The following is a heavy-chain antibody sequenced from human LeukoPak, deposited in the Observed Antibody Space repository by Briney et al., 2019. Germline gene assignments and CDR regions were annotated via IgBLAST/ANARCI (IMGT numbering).Heavy chain of an antibody. D-gene: IGHD1-1*01. J-gene: IGHJ6*02. CDR3: VKGTGTTSEYGMDV. Sequence: PGGSLRLSCSASGFXYRSYAMHWVRQAPGRGLEYVSDISSNGGSTYYADSVKGRFTISRDNSKNTVYLEMSSLRAEDTAVYYCVKGTGTTSEYGMDVWGRGTTVTVSS. V-gene: IGHV3-64D*06. CDR1: GFXYRSYA. CDR2: ISSNGGST.